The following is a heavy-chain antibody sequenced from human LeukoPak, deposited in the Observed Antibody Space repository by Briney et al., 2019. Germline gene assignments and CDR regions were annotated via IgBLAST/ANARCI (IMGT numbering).Heavy chain of an antibody. D-gene: IGHD5-18*01. CDR2: ISYDGSNK. V-gene: IGHV3-30-3*01. J-gene: IGHJ3*02. CDR3: AREVDTAMVTLDI. CDR1: GFTFSSYA. Sequence: GGSLRLSCAASGFTFSSYAMHWVRQAPGKGLEWVAVISYDGSNKYYADSVKGRFTISRDNSKNTLYLQMNSLRAEDTAVYYYAREVDTAMVTLDIWGQGTMVTVSS.